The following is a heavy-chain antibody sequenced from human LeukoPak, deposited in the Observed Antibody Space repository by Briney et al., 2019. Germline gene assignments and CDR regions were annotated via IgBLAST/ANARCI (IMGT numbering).Heavy chain of an antibody. CDR3: ARFSGYDLRTHYYYMDV. V-gene: IGHV4-31*03. Sequence: SETLSLTCTVSGGPISSGGYYWSWIRQHPGKGLEWIGYIYYSGSTYYNPSLKSRVTVSVDTSKNQFSLKLSSVTAADTAVYYCARFSGYDLRTHYYYMDVWGKGTTVTVSS. J-gene: IGHJ6*03. CDR1: GGPISSGGYY. D-gene: IGHD5-12*01. CDR2: IYYSGST.